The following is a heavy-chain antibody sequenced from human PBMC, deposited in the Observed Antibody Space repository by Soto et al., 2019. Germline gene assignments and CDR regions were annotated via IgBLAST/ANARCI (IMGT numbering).Heavy chain of an antibody. V-gene: IGHV3-9*01. CDR3: AKDSTRVFLYGVDV. CDR1: GFKFDDFA. CDR2: ITWNSTNL. Sequence: SLRLSCTASGFKFDDFARHWVRQAPGKGLEWVSGITWNSTNLDYADSLTGLFTISRDNAKNSLYLQMNSLRAEDRALYYRAKDSTRVFLYGVDVWGQGTTVTVSS. D-gene: IGHD3-10*01. J-gene: IGHJ6*02.